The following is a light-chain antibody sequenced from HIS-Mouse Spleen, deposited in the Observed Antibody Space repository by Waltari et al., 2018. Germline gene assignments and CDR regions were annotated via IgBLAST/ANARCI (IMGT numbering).Light chain of an antibody. V-gene: IGKV4-1*01. Sequence: DIVMTQSPDSLAVSLGERATINCKSSPSVLYSANNKNYLAWYQQKPGPPPKLLIYWASTRESGVPDRFSGSGSGTDFTLTISSLQAEDVAVYYCQQYYSTPTFGGGTKVEIK. J-gene: IGKJ4*01. CDR2: WAS. CDR3: QQYYSTPT. CDR1: PSVLYSANNKNY.